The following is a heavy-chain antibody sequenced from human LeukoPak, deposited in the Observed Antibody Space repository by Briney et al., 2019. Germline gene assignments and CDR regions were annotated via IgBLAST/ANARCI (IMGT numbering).Heavy chain of an antibody. CDR1: GCSPHTRGGS. CDR3: AHIQWSGAYFDY. CDR2: IYWDDDK. Sequence: SGPTLVNPPQTLTLTCTFSGCSPHTRGGSVAWIRQPPGKALEWLALIYWDDDKRYSPSLKNRLTITKDTSRNQVVLTMTNMDPVDTATFYCAHIQWSGAYFDYWGQGTLVTVSS. V-gene: IGHV2-5*02. J-gene: IGHJ4*02. D-gene: IGHD3-3*01.